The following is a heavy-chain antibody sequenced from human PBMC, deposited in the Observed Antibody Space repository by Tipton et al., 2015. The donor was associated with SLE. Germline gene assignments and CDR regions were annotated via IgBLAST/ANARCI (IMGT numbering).Heavy chain of an antibody. Sequence: GSLRLSCAASGFTFSSYSMNWVRQAPGKGLEWVSSISSSSSYIYYADSLKGRFTISRDNAKNSLYLQMNRLRADDTAVYYCAKKISGFMSTAMDVWGQGTTVTVSS. CDR1: GFTFSSYS. D-gene: IGHD3-16*01. J-gene: IGHJ6*02. CDR3: AKKISGFMSTAMDV. CDR2: ISSSSSYI. V-gene: IGHV3-21*04.